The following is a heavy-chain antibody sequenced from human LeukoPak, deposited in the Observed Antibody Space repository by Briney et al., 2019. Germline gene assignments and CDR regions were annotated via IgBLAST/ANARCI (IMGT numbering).Heavy chain of an antibody. CDR3: ARSNAVSGYSYGSDY. D-gene: IGHD5-18*01. J-gene: IGHJ4*02. V-gene: IGHV1-18*04. CDR2: ISAYNGNT. Sequence: GASVKVSCKASGYTFTSYGISWVRQAPGQGLEWMGWISAYNGNTNYAQKLQGRVTMTTDTSTSTAYMELRSLRSGDTAVYYCARSNAVSGYSYGSDYWGQGTLVTVSS. CDR1: GYTFTSYG.